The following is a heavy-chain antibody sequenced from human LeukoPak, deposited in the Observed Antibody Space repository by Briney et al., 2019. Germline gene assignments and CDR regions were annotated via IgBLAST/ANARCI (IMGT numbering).Heavy chain of an antibody. J-gene: IGHJ4*02. Sequence: SETLSLTCAAYGGSFSGYYWSWIRQPPGKRLEWIGEINHSGSTNYNPSLKSRVTISVDTSKNQFSLKLSSVTAADTAVYYCARVPDWAGTGFDYWGQGTLVTVSS. V-gene: IGHV4-34*01. CDR2: INHSGST. CDR3: ARVPDWAGTGFDY. CDR1: GGSFSGYY. D-gene: IGHD6-19*01.